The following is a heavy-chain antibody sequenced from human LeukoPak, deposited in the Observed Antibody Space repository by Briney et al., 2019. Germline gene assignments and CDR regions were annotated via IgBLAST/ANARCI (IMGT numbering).Heavy chain of an antibody. CDR2: IYYSGST. CDR1: GGSISSYY. Sequence: PSETLSLTCTVSGGSISSYYWGWIRQPPGKGLEWIGYIYYSGSTNYNPSLKSRVTISVDTSKNQFSLKLSSVTAADTAVYYCARGAAIFGVVIIPDAFDIWGQGTMVTVSS. V-gene: IGHV4-59*01. J-gene: IGHJ3*02. D-gene: IGHD3-3*01. CDR3: ARGAAIFGVVIIPDAFDI.